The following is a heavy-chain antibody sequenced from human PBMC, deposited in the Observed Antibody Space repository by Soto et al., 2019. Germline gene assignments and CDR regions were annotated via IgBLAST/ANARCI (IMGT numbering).Heavy chain of an antibody. D-gene: IGHD2-2*02. CDR2: IYSGGST. CDR3: ARESRGYCSSTSCFTVTTYYYYYMDV. V-gene: IGHV3-66*01. Sequence: EVQLVESGGRLVQPGGSLRLSCAASGFTVSSNYMSWVRQAPGKGLEWVSVIYSGGSTYYADSVKGRFTISRDNSKNTLYLQMNSLRAEDTAVYYCARESRGYCSSTSCFTVTTYYYYYMDVWGKGTTVTVSS. CDR1: GFTVSSNY. J-gene: IGHJ6*03.